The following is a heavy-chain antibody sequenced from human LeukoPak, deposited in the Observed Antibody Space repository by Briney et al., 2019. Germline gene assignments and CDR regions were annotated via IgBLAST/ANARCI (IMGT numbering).Heavy chain of an antibody. Sequence: PGGSLRLSCAASGFTFSSYGMHWVRQAPGKGLEWVAVISYDGSNKYYADSVKGRFTISRGNSKNTLYLQMNSLRAEDTAVYYCAKNSDCSSTSCYSYYYGMDVWGQGTTVTVSS. CDR3: AKNSDCSSTSCYSYYYGMDV. J-gene: IGHJ6*02. D-gene: IGHD2-2*01. V-gene: IGHV3-30*18. CDR2: ISYDGSNK. CDR1: GFTFSSYG.